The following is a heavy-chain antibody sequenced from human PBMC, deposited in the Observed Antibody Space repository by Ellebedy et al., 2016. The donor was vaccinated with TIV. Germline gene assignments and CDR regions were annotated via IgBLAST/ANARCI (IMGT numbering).Heavy chain of an antibody. CDR2: IIPIFGAA. CDR3: AGGMFGGSTFGSFFTS. J-gene: IGHJ5*02. D-gene: IGHD3-16*01. Sequence: ASVKVSCKASGGSFSTFAISWVRQAPGQGLEWLGGIIPIFGAANYAQKFQGRGTITADESTSTVYMELSSLRSEDTALCYCAGGMFGGSTFGSFFTSWGQGSRVTVSS. CDR1: GGSFSTFA. V-gene: IGHV1-69*13.